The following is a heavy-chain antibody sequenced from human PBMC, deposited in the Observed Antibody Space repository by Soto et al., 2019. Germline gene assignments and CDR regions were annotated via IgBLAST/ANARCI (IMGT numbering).Heavy chain of an antibody. CDR3: ARTHCSGGSCQGHYYGMDV. V-gene: IGHV2-26*01. CDR1: GFSLSNARMG. D-gene: IGHD2-15*01. Sequence: GSGPTLVNPTETLTLTCTVSGFSLSNARMGVSWIRQPPGKALEWLAHIFSNDEKSYSTSLKSRLTISKDTSKSQVVLTMTNMDPVDTTTYSRARTHCSGGSCQGHYYGMDVWGQGTTVTVSS. J-gene: IGHJ6*02. CDR2: IFSNDEK.